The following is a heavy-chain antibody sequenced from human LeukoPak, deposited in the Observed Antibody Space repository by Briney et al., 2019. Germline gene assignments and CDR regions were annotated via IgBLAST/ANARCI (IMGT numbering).Heavy chain of an antibody. V-gene: IGHV3-74*01. CDR2: IYSDGSRT. Sequence: GGSLRLSCAASGFTFSSYWMHWVRQAPGKGLVWVSRIYSDGSRTTYADSVKGRFTISRDNSKNTLYLQMNSLRAEDTAVYYCAKDIMYYDILTGYYKRWGFDYWGQGTLVTVSS. D-gene: IGHD3-9*01. CDR1: GFTFSSYW. J-gene: IGHJ4*02. CDR3: AKDIMYYDILTGYYKRWGFDY.